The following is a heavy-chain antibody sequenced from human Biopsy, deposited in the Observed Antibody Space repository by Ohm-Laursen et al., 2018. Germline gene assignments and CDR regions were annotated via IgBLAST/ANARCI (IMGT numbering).Heavy chain of an antibody. CDR1: GGTFSSYS. Sequence: SSVKVSCKASGGTFSSYSISWVRQAPGQGLEWLGGNIPILGTGNYAQKFQGRVTVAADTSTSTATMELRSLRSDDTAVYYCATKLTGYFHHWGQGTLVTVSS. D-gene: IGHD3-9*01. CDR3: ATKLTGYFHH. CDR2: NIPILGTG. J-gene: IGHJ1*01. V-gene: IGHV1-69*06.